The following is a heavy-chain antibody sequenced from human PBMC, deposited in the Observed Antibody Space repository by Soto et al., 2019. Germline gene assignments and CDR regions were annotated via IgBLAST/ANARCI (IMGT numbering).Heavy chain of an antibody. V-gene: IGHV3-53*01. D-gene: IGHD5-12*01. Sequence: GGSLRLSCAASGFTVSSNYMSWVRQAPGKGLEWVSVIYSDGYTYYADSVKGRFTISRDNAKNSLYLQMNSLRAEDTAVYYCARERGYSGYDSGWLAPWGQGTLVTGSS. CDR1: GFTVSSNY. CDR2: IYSDGYT. J-gene: IGHJ5*02. CDR3: ARERGYSGYDSGWLAP.